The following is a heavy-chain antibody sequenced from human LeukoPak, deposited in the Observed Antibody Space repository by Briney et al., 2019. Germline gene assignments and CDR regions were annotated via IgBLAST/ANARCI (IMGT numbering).Heavy chain of an antibody. CDR1: GFTFNYFA. V-gene: IGHV3-30*04. Sequence: GRSLRLSCAGSGFTFNYFAIHWVRQAPGKGLEWLAVSSYDESHTYYTDSVKGRFTISRDNSKNTLYLQMNSLRREDTAVYYCAKDGQLGGSSWFTLYFDYWGQGTLVTVSS. D-gene: IGHD6-13*01. CDR2: SSYDESHT. CDR3: AKDGQLGGSSWFTLYFDY. J-gene: IGHJ4*02.